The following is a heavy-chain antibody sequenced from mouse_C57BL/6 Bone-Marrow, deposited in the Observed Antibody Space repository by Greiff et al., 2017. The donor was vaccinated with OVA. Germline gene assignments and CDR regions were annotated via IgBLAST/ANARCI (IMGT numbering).Heavy chain of an antibody. CDR1: GYTFTSYW. CDR3: ARRGYYYFDY. D-gene: IGHD2-3*01. CDR2: IDPNSGGT. V-gene: IGHV1-72*01. J-gene: IGHJ2*01. Sequence: QVQLKQPGAELVKPGASVKLSCKASGYTFTSYWMHWVKQRPGRGLEWIGRIDPNSGGTKYNEKFKSKATLTVDKPSSTAYMQLSSLTSEDSAVYYCARRGYYYFDYWGQGTTLTVSS.